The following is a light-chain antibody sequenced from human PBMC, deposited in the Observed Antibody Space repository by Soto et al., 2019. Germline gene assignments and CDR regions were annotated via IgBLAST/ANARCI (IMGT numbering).Light chain of an antibody. CDR3: CSYAGYYTVV. CDR1: DSDVGYYNY. CDR2: DVT. V-gene: IGLV2-11*01. J-gene: IGLJ2*01. Sequence: QPVLTQPRSVSGSPGQSVTISCSGSDSDVGYYNYVSWYQQHPGKAPKLMIYDVTKRPSGVPDRFSASKSGNTASLTISGLQAEDEADYYCCSYAGYYTVVFGGGTQLTVL.